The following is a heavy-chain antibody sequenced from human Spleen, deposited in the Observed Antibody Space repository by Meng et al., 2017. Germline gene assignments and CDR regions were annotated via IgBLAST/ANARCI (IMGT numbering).Heavy chain of an antibody. V-gene: IGHV4-4*07. CDR2: VYISGST. CDR3: AREGPYGSGSSQNWFDP. Sequence: SETLSLTCTVSGGSISGYYWSWIRQPAGKGLEWIGRVYISGSTNYNLSLKSRVTMSVDTSKNQSFLKVNSVTAADTAVYYCAREGPYGSGSSQNWFDPWGQGTLVTVSS. J-gene: IGHJ5*02. CDR1: GGSISGYY. D-gene: IGHD3-10*01.